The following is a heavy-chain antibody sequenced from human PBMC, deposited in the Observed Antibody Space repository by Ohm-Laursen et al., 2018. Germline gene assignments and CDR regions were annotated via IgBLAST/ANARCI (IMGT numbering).Heavy chain of an antibody. J-gene: IGHJ6*02. Sequence: SLRLSCTASGFSVSTNYMNWVRQAPGKGLEWVSSISSSSSYIYYADSVKGRFTISRDNAKNSLYLQMNSLRAEDTAVYYCARGGGCSSTSCYISLYYYYGMDVWGQGTTVTVSS. CDR1: GFSVSTNY. CDR3: ARGGGCSSTSCYISLYYYYGMDV. D-gene: IGHD2-2*02. CDR2: ISSSSSYI. V-gene: IGHV3-21*01.